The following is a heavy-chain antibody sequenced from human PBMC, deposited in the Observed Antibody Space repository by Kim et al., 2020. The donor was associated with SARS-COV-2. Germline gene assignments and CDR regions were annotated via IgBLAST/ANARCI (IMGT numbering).Heavy chain of an antibody. CDR1: EFTFSTHW. V-gene: IGHV3-7*03. CDR3: ARGVAVAPHYYYHYGMDV. Sequence: GGSLRLSCAASEFTFSTHWMTWVRQAPGKGLEWVGSIKQDAYETYYVDSVRGRFTISRDNAKNLLYLQMNSLRVEDTAVYYCARGVAVAPHYYYHYGMDVWGQGTTVTVSS. J-gene: IGHJ6*02. D-gene: IGHD6-19*01. CDR2: IKQDAYET.